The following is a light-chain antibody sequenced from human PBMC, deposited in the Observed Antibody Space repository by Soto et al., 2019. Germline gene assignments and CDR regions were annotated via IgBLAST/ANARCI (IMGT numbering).Light chain of an antibody. CDR1: QYIDTR. V-gene: IGKV3-11*01. CDR2: DAS. CDR3: QQRNNWPTVT. J-gene: IGKJ4*01. Sequence: EIVLTQSPATLSSFPGDRVTLSCRASQYIDTRLAWYQHRPGQAPRLXXYDASNRATGIPARFSGSGSGTDFTLTISSLEPEDFAVYYCQQRNNWPTVTFGGGTKVDIK.